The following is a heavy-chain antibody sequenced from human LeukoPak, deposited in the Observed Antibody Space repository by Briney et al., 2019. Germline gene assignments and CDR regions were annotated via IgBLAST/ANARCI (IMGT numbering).Heavy chain of an antibody. CDR3: ARVAYSIPYYFDY. D-gene: IGHD6-13*01. CDR2: IKQDGSEK. CDR1: GFTFSSFG. J-gene: IGHJ4*02. V-gene: IGHV3-7*01. Sequence: GGSLRLSCAASGFTFSSFGMHWVRQAPGKGLEWVANIKQDGSEKYYVDSVKGRFTISRDNAKNSLYLQMNSLRAEDTAVYYCARVAYSIPYYFDYWGQGTLVTVSS.